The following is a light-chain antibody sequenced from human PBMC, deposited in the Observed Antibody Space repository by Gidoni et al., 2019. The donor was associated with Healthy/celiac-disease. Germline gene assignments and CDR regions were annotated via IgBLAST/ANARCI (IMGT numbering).Light chain of an antibody. J-gene: IGLJ1*01. CDR2: QDS. V-gene: IGLV3-1*01. CDR3: QAWDSSTGV. Sequence: SYELTQPPSVSVSPGQTASITCSGDKLGDKYACWYQQKAGQSPVLVIYQDSKRPSGSPERFSGSNSGNTATLTISGTQAMDDADYYCQAWDSSTGVFGTGTKVTVL. CDR1: KLGDKY.